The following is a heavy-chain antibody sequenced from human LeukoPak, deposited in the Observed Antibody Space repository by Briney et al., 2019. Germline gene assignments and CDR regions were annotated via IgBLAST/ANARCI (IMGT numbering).Heavy chain of an antibody. CDR2: ISTTSGNI. J-gene: IGHJ4*02. V-gene: IGHV3-21*01. CDR3: ARRAPSPDFDD. CDR1: GFTFSSYS. Sequence: AGGSLRLSCAASGFTFSSYSMNWVRQAPGKGLEWVAAISTTSGNIYYADSVKGRFTISRDNAKNSLYLQMNSLRVEDTALYYCARRAPSPDFDDWGQGTLVTVSS.